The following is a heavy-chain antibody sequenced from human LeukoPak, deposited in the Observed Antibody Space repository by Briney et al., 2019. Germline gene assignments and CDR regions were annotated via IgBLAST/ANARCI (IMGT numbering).Heavy chain of an antibody. Sequence: ASVKVPCKASGYTFTSYAMHWVRQAPGQGLEWMGGIIPIFGTANYAQKFQGRVTITADESTSTAYMELSSLRSEDTAVYYCAAWPLRFLEWHTDYWGQGTLVTVSS. J-gene: IGHJ4*02. CDR1: GYTFTSYA. CDR3: AAWPLRFLEWHTDY. CDR2: IIPIFGTA. V-gene: IGHV1-69*13. D-gene: IGHD3-3*01.